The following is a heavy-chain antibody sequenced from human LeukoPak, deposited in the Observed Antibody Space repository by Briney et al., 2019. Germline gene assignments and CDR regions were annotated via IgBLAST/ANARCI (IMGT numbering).Heavy chain of an antibody. V-gene: IGHV4-59*08. CDR3: ARLSFWYEPRMDV. Sequence: SETVSLTCTVSGGSISSYYWSWIRQPPGKGLEWIGYIYYSGSTNYNPSLKSRVTISVDTSKNQFSLKLSSVTAADTAVYYCARLSFWYEPRMDVWGKGTTVTVSS. CDR2: IYYSGST. CDR1: GGSISSYY. J-gene: IGHJ6*04. D-gene: IGHD3-3*01.